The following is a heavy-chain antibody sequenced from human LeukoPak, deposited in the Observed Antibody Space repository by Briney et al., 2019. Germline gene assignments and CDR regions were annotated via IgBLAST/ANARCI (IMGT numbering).Heavy chain of an antibody. J-gene: IGHJ4*02. CDR2: INPSGGST. CDR3: ARAELLWFGELGTPFDY. Sequence: ASVKVSCTASGYTFTSYYMHWVRQAPGQGLEWMGIINPSGGSTSYAQKFQGRVTMTRDTSTSTVYMELSSLRSEDTAVYYCARAELLWFGELGTPFDYWGQGTLVTVSS. D-gene: IGHD3-10*01. CDR1: GYTFTSYY. V-gene: IGHV1-46*01.